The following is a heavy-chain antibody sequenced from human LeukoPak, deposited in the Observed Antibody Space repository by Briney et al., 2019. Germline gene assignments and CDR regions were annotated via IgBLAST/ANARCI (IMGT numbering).Heavy chain of an antibody. V-gene: IGHV6-1*01. CDR2: TYYRSKWYN. J-gene: IGHJ4*02. CDR1: GDSVSSNSAA. Sequence: ASQTLSLTCAISGDSVSSNSAAWNWIRQSPSRGLEWLGRTYYRSKWYNDYAVSVKSRITINPDTSKNQFSLQLNSVTPEDTAVYYCAREGGKAVAGTGFYYWGQGTLVTVSS. D-gene: IGHD6-19*01. CDR3: AREGGKAVAGTGFYY.